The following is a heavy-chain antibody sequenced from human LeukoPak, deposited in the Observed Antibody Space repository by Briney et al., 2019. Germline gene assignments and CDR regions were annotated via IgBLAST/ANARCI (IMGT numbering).Heavy chain of an antibody. D-gene: IGHD4-23*01. CDR1: GFTFSSYG. J-gene: IGHJ4*02. CDR2: IWYDGSNK. CDR3: ARGLNDPLIPDYGGNSDGYYFDY. Sequence: GGSLRLSCAASGFTFSSYGMHWVRQAPGKGLEWVAVIWYDGSNKYYADSVKGRFTISRDNSKNTLYLQMNSLRAEDTAVYYCARGLNDPLIPDYGGNSDGYYFDYWGQGTLVTVSS. V-gene: IGHV3-33*01.